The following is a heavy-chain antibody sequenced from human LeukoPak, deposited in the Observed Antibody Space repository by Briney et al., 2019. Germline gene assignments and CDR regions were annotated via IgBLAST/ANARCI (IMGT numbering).Heavy chain of an antibody. D-gene: IGHD2-2*01. CDR1: GYTFTSYA. V-gene: IGHV1-2*06. Sequence: GASVKVSCKASGYTFTSYAMNWVRQAPGQGLEWMGRINPNSGGTNYAQKSQGRVTMTRDTSISTAYMELSRLRSDDTAVYYCARGYCSSTSCRYRDDYWGQGTLVTVSS. CDR2: INPNSGGT. CDR3: ARGYCSSTSCRYRDDY. J-gene: IGHJ4*02.